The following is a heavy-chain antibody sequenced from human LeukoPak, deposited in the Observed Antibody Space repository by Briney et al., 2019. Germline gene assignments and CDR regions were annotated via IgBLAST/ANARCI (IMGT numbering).Heavy chain of an antibody. V-gene: IGHV4-59*01. CDR2: IHYSGST. Sequence: SETLSLTCTASGGSINSYYWSWIRQPPGKGLQWIGCIHYSGSTNYNPSLKSRVTISVDTSKNQLSPKLSSVTAADTPVSYCARTTMVRGTYYMDAWGKGNTVTMSS. J-gene: IGHJ6*03. D-gene: IGHD3-10*01. CDR1: GGSINSYY. CDR3: ARTTMVRGTYYMDA.